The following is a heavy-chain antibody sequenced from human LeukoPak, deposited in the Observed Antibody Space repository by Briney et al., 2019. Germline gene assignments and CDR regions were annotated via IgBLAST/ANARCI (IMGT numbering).Heavy chain of an antibody. V-gene: IGHV5-51*01. D-gene: IGHD1-7*01. CDR1: GYHFTTYW. CDR3: ARLDTKNYQF. CDR2: VFPGDSKT. J-gene: IGHJ4*02. Sequence: GDSLKISCKVSGYHFTTYWIAWVRQNPGKGLEWMGMVFPGDSKTNYSPAFLGQVTMSVDKSIGAAYLQWRSLKASDTAMYYCARLDTKNYQFWGQGTLVSVSS.